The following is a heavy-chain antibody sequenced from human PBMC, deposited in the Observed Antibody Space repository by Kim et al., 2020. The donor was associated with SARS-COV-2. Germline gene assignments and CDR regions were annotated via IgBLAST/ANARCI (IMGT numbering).Heavy chain of an antibody. CDR3: ARENTVTDAFDI. CDR2: ISSSSSYI. D-gene: IGHD4-17*01. V-gene: IGHV3-21*01. J-gene: IGHJ3*02. Sequence: GGSLRLSCAASGFTFSSYSMNWVRQAPGKGLEWVSSISSSSSYIYYADSVKGRFTISRDNAKNSLYLQMNSLRAEDTAVYYCARENTVTDAFDIWGQGTMVTVSS. CDR1: GFTFSSYS.